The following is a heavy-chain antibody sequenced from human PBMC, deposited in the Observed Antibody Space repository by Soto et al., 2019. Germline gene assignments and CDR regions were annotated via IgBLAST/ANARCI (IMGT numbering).Heavy chain of an antibody. CDR1: GGTFSSYT. J-gene: IGHJ4*02. V-gene: IGHV1-69*02. CDR2: IIPILGIA. CDR3: ARGTYSSCWYYFDY. Sequence: QVQLVQSGAEVKKPGSSVKVSCKASGGTFSSYTISWVRQAPGQGLEWMGRIIPILGIANYAQKFQGRVTSTADKSTSTAYMELSSLRSEDTAVYYCARGTYSSCWYYFDYWGQGTLVTVSS. D-gene: IGHD6-19*01.